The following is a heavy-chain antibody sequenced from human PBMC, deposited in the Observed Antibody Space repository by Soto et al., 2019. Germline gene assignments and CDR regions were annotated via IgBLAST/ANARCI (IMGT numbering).Heavy chain of an antibody. D-gene: IGHD3-9*01. CDR3: ARADYEILTGSYAMDV. CDR1: DDFISSYY. Sequence: PSETLSLTCTVSDDFISSYYWNWIRQPAGKGLEWIGRVSTSGATNYNPSLESRVTMSVDTSKKQFSLKLTSETAADTAVYFCARADYEILTGSYAMDVWGQGTTVTVSS. J-gene: IGHJ6*02. CDR2: VSTSGAT. V-gene: IGHV4-4*07.